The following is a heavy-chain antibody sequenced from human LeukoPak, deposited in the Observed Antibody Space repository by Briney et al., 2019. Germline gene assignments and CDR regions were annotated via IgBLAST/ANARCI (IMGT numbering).Heavy chain of an antibody. CDR3: ARGQRVDFWSGYYTVFVP. CDR2: ISSSSSYI. Sequence: GGSLRLSCAASGFTFSSYSMNWVRRAPGKWLEWVSAISSSSSYIYYADSVKGRFTISRDNAKNSLYLQMNSLRAEDTAVYYCARGQRVDFWSGYYTVFVPWGQGTLVTVSS. CDR1: GFTFSSYS. D-gene: IGHD3-3*01. V-gene: IGHV3-21*01. J-gene: IGHJ4*02.